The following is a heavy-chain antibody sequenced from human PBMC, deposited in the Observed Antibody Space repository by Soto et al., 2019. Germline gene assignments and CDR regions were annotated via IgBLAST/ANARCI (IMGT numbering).Heavy chain of an antibody. D-gene: IGHD3-10*01. CDR1: GFTLSGYA. CDR2: ISSNGVGT. J-gene: IGHJ6*03. V-gene: IGHV3-64*01. Sequence: EVQLAESGGGLAQPGGSLRLSCAASGFTLSGYAMDWVRQAPGKGLEYVSGISSNGVGTYYANSVQGRFTISRDNSRNTVYLQMGSLRHEDMAVYYCAGRVRPDFYYMDVWGKGTTVTVSS. CDR3: AGRVRPDFYYMDV.